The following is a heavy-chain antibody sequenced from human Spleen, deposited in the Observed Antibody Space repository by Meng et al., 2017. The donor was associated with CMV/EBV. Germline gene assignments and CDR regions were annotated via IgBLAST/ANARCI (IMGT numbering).Heavy chain of an antibody. CDR1: GFTLTNYD. V-gene: IGHV3-30*02. Sequence: GESLKISCAASGFTLTNYDMHWVRQAPGKELEWVAFIRYDGSKKYYVDSVKGRFTISRDNSKNTLYLQMNSLRAEDTAVYYCATASGDYSDSSGFPNWGQGTRVTVSS. CDR2: IRYDGSKK. CDR3: ATASGDYSDSSGFPN. J-gene: IGHJ4*02. D-gene: IGHD3-22*01.